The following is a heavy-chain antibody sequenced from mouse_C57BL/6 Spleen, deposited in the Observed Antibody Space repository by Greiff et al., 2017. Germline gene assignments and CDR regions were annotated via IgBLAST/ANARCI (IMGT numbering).Heavy chain of an antibody. V-gene: IGHV5-12*01. CDR2: ISNGGGST. D-gene: IGHD2-1*01. J-gene: IGHJ3*01. CDR3: ARRRGDYGNFFAY. Sequence: EVMLVESGGGLVQPGGSLKLSCAASGFTFSDYYMYWVRQTPEKRLEWVAYISNGGGSTYYPDTVKGRFTISRDNAKNTLYLQMSRLKSEDTAMYYCARRRGDYGNFFAYWGQGTLVTVSA. CDR1: GFTFSDYY.